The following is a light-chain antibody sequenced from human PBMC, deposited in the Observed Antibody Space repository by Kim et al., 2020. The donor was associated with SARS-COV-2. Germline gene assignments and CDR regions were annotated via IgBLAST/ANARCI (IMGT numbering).Light chain of an antibody. V-gene: IGKV3-20*01. CDR2: GAS. CDR3: QQYGSSPYT. CDR1: QSVSSNY. J-gene: IGKJ2*01. Sequence: SPGERATLSRRASQSVSSNYFAWYQQKPGQAPRLLVYGASTRPAGIPDRFTGSGSGTDFTLTINRLEPEDFAVYYCQQYGSSPYTFGQGTKLEI.